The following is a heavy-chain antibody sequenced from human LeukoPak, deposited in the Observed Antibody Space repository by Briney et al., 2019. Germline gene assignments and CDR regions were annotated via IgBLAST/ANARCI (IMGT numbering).Heavy chain of an antibody. Sequence: GASVKVSCKASGYTFTNYRMQWVRQAPGQGLEGMGIINPSGASTIYAQSFQGRVTMTSDTSTSTVYMELSSLRSEHTAVYHCAGLDSSGYIDAFDIWGQGTMVTVSS. CDR1: GYTFTNYR. D-gene: IGHD3-22*01. V-gene: IGHV1-46*03. CDR3: AGLDSSGYIDAFDI. CDR2: INPSGAST. J-gene: IGHJ3*02.